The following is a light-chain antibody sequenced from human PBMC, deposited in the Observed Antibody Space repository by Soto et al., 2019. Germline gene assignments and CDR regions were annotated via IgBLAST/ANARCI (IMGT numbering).Light chain of an antibody. CDR1: SSNIGSNT. CDR3: AAWDDTLNVV. J-gene: IGLJ2*01. Sequence: QAVVTQPPSASGTPGQRVTISCSGTSSNIGSNTVNWYQQLPGTAPILLIYSNNQRPSGVPDRFSGSKSGTSASLAISGLQSEDEADYYCAAWDDTLNVVFGGGTKVTVL. CDR2: SNN. V-gene: IGLV1-44*01.